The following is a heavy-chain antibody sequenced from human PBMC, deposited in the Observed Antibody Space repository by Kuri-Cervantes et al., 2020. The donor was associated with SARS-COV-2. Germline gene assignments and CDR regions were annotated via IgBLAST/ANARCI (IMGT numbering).Heavy chain of an antibody. V-gene: IGHV3-30*14. Sequence: GESLKISCEASGFIFSGYAIDWVRQAPGKGLEWVAIISYDGRNTKFADSVKGRFTISRDNSKNVVYLQMNSLRIEDTAEYFCARDPWSADISGWKRPFDYWGQGTLVTVSS. CDR2: ISYDGRNT. D-gene: IGHD6-19*01. CDR1: GFIFSGYA. J-gene: IGHJ4*02. CDR3: ARDPWSADISGWKRPFDY.